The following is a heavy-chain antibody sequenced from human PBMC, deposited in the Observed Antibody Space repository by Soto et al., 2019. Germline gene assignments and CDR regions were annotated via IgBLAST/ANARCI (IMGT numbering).Heavy chain of an antibody. CDR2: VYYTGST. J-gene: IGHJ4*02. V-gene: IGHV4-59*01. CDR1: GDSISTFY. Sequence: PAETLSLSRTVSGDSISTFYWGWMRQSPGKELLWIGYVYYTGSTNYNPSLMSRVTISVDRSKNQFSLKLTSANAADTAVYYCARGRTVRNYADDSSDYFYFFDYWGQGTQVTVSS. D-gene: IGHD3-22*01. CDR3: ARGRTVRNYADDSSDYFYFFDY.